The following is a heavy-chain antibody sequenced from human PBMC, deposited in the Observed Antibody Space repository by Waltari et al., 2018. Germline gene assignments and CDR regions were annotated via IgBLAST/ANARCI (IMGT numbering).Heavy chain of an antibody. J-gene: IGHJ4*02. Sequence: QVQLQESGPGLVKPSETLSLTCAVSGYSISSGYYWGWIRQPPGKGLEWIGSIYHSGSTYYNPSLKSRVTISVDTSKNQFSLKLSSVTAADTAVYYCARDLERWLQLMEALGYWGQGTLVTVSS. V-gene: IGHV4-38-2*02. CDR2: IYHSGST. CDR3: ARDLERWLQLMEALGY. CDR1: GYSISSGYY. D-gene: IGHD5-12*01.